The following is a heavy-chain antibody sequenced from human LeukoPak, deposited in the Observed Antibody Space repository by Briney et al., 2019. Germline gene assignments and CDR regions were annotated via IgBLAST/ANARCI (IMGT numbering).Heavy chain of an antibody. D-gene: IGHD1-26*01. Sequence: GSLRLSCTVSGGSISSSSYYWGWIRQPPGKGLEWIGSIYYSGSTYYNPSLKSRVTISVDTSKNQFSLKLSSVTAADTAVYYCVVIVGATWYMDVWGKGTTVTVSS. V-gene: IGHV4-39*01. CDR1: GGSISSSSYY. CDR2: IYYSGST. CDR3: VVIVGATWYMDV. J-gene: IGHJ6*03.